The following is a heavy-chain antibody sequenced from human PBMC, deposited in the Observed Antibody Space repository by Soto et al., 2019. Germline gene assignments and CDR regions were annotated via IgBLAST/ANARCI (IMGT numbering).Heavy chain of an antibody. D-gene: IGHD3-22*01. V-gene: IGHV3-9*01. CDR1: RFTFYDSS. Sequence: SSGLSSAASRFTFYDSSMAWVRPAQGKGLEWVSGISWNSGSIGYADSVKGRFTISRDNAKNSLYLQMNSLRAEDTALYYCAKDLATTMMNYYGMDVWGHGSTRTFSS. CDR2: ISWNSGSI. J-gene: IGHJ6*01. CDR3: AKDLATTMMNYYGMDV.